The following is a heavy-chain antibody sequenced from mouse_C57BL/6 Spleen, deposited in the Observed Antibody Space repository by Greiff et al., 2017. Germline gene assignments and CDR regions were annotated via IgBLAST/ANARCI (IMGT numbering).Heavy chain of an antibody. CDR1: GFTFSSYG. CDR3: ARRGASTVVAPDY. CDR2: ISSGGSYT. J-gene: IGHJ2*01. Sequence: EVKLMESGGDLVKPGGSLKLSCAASGFTFSSYGMSWVRQTPDKRLEWVATISSGGSYTYYPDSVKGRFTISRDNATNTLYLQMSSLKSEDTAMYYCARRGASTVVAPDYWGQGTTLTVSS. D-gene: IGHD1-1*01. V-gene: IGHV5-6*02.